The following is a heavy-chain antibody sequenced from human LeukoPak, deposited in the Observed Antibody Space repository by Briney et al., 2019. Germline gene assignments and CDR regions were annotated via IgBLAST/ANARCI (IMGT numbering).Heavy chain of an antibody. CDR3: ARDYDSSGYYDPH. D-gene: IGHD3-22*01. CDR2: MWYDESSK. Sequence: PGGSLRLSCAASGFTFNSYDMHWVRQAPGKGLEWVAIMWYDESSKYYADSVKGRFTISRDNSKNTLYLQMNSLRAEDTAVYYCARDYDSSGYYDPHWGQGTLVTVSS. CDR1: GFTFNSYD. J-gene: IGHJ4*02. V-gene: IGHV3-33*01.